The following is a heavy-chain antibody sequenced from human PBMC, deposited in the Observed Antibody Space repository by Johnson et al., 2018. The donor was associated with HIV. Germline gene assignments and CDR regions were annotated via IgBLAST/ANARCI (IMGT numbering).Heavy chain of an antibody. V-gene: IGHV3-30*03. Sequence: QVQLVESGGGVVQPGRSLRLSCAASGFTFSSYVMHWVRQAPGKGLEWVAVISYDGSNKYYADSVKGRFTISRDSSKNTLYLQMNSLRGEDTAVYYCAREMATICPQNFCDAFDIWGQGTMVTVSS. CDR2: ISYDGSNK. CDR3: AREMATICPQNFCDAFDI. D-gene: IGHD5-24*01. J-gene: IGHJ3*02. CDR1: GFTFSSYV.